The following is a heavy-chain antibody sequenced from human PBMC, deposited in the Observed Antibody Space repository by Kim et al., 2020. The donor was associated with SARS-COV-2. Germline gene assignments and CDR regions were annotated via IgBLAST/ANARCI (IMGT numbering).Heavy chain of an antibody. CDR1: GASISSFIW. J-gene: IGHJ5*02. CDR3: ARGPGYTSNTPRNWFDP. CDR2: IYHTGST. V-gene: IGHV4-4*02. D-gene: IGHD5-18*01. Sequence: SETLSLTCAVSGASISSFIWWTWVRQPPGKGLEWIGEIYHTGSTNYNPPLKTRVTISVDKSKNLFSLNLSSVTAADTAVYYCARGPGYTSNTPRNWFDPWGQGSLVAVSS.